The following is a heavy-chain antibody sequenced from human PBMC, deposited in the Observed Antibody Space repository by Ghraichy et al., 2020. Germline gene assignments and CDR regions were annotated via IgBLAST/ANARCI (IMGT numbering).Heavy chain of an antibody. CDR1: GFTFSDDW. V-gene: IGHV3-7*01. CDR2: IDQDGSEK. J-gene: IGHJ4*02. Sequence: GGSLRLSCVASGFTFSDDWMSWVRQAPGKGLEWVANIDQDGSEKYYVDSVKGRFTISRDNAKNSLYLQMNNLRAEDTAVYYCVREVTYSGDYVYWGQGTLVTVSS. D-gene: IGHD4-17*01. CDR3: VREVTYSGDYVY.